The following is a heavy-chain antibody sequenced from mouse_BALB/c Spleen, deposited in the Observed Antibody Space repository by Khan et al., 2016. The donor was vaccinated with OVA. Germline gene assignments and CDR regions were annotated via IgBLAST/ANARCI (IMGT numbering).Heavy chain of an antibody. CDR2: ISSGGTYT. Sequence: EVELVESGGDLVKPGGSLKLSCAASGFIFSSYGMSWVRQTPDKRLEWVATISSGGTYTYYPDSVKGRFTISRDNAKNTLSLQMSSLKSEDKAMYYWTRSITTTTGDYYAMDYWGQGTSVTVSS. V-gene: IGHV5-6*01. J-gene: IGHJ4*01. D-gene: IGHD1-2*01. CDR1: GFIFSSYG. CDR3: TRSITTTTGDYYAMDY.